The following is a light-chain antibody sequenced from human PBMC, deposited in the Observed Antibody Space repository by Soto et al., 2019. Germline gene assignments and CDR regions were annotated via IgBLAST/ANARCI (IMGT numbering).Light chain of an antibody. J-gene: IGKJ1*01. CDR3: QQYFTYWT. V-gene: IGKV1-5*01. Sequence: DIPMTQSPSTLSASIGDRVTITCRASQIISTWLAWYQQKPGKAPKLLVYDASILEGGVPSRFSGSGSGTQFTLTISSLQPDDFATYYCQQYFTYWTFGQGTKVEIK. CDR1: QIISTW. CDR2: DAS.